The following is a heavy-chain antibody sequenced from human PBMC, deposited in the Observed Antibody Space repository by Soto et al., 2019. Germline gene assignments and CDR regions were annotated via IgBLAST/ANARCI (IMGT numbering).Heavy chain of an antibody. Sequence: SETLSLTCTVSGGSISSGDYYWSWIRQPPGKGLEWIGYIYYSGSTNYNPSLKSRVTISVDTSKNQFSLKLSSVTAADTAVYYCARARSGWYNWFDPWGQGTLVTVSS. V-gene: IGHV4-30-4*01. CDR2: IYYSGST. CDR3: ARARSGWYNWFDP. CDR1: GGSISSGDYY. D-gene: IGHD6-19*01. J-gene: IGHJ5*02.